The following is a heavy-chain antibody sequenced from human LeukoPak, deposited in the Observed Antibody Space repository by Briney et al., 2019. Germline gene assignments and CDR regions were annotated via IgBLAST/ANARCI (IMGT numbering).Heavy chain of an antibody. V-gene: IGHV1-18*01. J-gene: IGHJ5*02. Sequence: RGASVKVSCKASGYTFTSYGISWVRQAPGQGLEWMGWISAYNGNTNHAQKLQGRVTMTTDTSTSTAYMELRSLRSDDTAVYYCARDESYDILTGYSNWFDPWGQGTLVTVSS. CDR2: ISAYNGNT. CDR1: GYTFTSYG. CDR3: ARDESYDILTGYSNWFDP. D-gene: IGHD3-9*01.